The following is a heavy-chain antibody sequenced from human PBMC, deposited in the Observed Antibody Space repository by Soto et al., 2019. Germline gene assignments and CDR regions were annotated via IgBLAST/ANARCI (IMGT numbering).Heavy chain of an antibody. CDR3: ARDAPGAHSSWYSVPLD. CDR2: ISYDGSNK. D-gene: IGHD6-13*01. Sequence: GGSLRLSCAASGFTFSSYAMHWVRQAPGKGLEWVAVISYDGSNKYYADSVKGRFTISRDNSKNTLYLQMNSLRAEDTAVYYCARDAPGAHSSWYSVPLDWGQGTLVTVSS. J-gene: IGHJ4*02. V-gene: IGHV3-30-3*01. CDR1: GFTFSSYA.